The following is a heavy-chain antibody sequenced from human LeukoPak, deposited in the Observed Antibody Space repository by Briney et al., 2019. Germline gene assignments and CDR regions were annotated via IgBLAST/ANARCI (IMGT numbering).Heavy chain of an antibody. CDR3: AKMVAYCGGDCYGSPFDY. D-gene: IGHD2-21*02. CDR2: ISGSGGST. V-gene: IGHV3-23*01. J-gene: IGHJ4*02. Sequence: GGSLRLSCAASGFTFSSYAMSWVRQAPGKGLEWVSAISGSGGSTYYADSVKGRFTISRDNSKNTLYLQMNSLRAKDTAVYYCAKMVAYCGGDCYGSPFDYWGQGTLVTVPS. CDR1: GFTFSSYA.